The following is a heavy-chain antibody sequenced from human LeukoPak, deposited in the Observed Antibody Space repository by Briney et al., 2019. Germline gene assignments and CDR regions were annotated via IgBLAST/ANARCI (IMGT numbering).Heavy chain of an antibody. CDR2: IYTSGST. V-gene: IGHV4-61*02. J-gene: IGHJ2*01. CDR1: GGSISSGSYY. D-gene: IGHD6-6*01. Sequence: PSQTLSLTCTVSGGSISSGSYYWSWIRQPAGKGLEWIGRIYTSGSTNYNPSLKSRVTISVDTSKNQFSLKLSSVTAADTAVYYCAREVAARPRDNWYFDLWGRGTQVTVSS. CDR3: AREVAARPRDNWYFDL.